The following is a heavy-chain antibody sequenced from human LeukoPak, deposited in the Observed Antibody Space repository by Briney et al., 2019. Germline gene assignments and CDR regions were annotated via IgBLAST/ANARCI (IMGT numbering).Heavy chain of an antibody. CDR3: ARRSSVDVYNFDY. D-gene: IGHD5-24*01. CDR1: GYSFTTYW. J-gene: IGHJ4*02. CDR2: IYPGDSDT. Sequence: KPGQSLKISCKTSGYSFTTYWIGWVRQMPGKGLEWMGIIYPGDSDTRYSPSFQGQVTISADKSISTAYLQWSSLKASDAAMYYCARRSSVDVYNFDYWGQGTLVTVSS. V-gene: IGHV5-51*03.